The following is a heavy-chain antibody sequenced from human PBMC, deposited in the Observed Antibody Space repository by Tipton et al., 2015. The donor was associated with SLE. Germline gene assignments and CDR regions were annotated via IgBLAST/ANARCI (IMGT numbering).Heavy chain of an antibody. CDR3: AAGIAAAGTFDY. CDR1: GGTFSIYA. Sequence: QSGAEVKKPGSSVKVSCKASGGTFSIYAFTWVRQAPGQGLEWMGGFIPMFGTANYAQKFQGRVPITADKSTSTAYMELSSLRSEDTAVYYCAAGIAAAGTFDYWGQGTLVTVSS. V-gene: IGHV1-69*06. D-gene: IGHD6-13*01. CDR2: FIPMFGTA. J-gene: IGHJ4*02.